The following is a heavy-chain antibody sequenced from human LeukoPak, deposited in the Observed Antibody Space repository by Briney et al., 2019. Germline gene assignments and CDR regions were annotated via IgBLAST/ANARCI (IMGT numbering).Heavy chain of an antibody. J-gene: IGHJ4*02. V-gene: IGHV3-7*01. Sequence: GGSLRLSCAASGFTFSSYWMSWVRQAPGKGLEWVANIKQDGSEKYYVDSVKGRFTISRDNAKNSLYLQMNSLRAEDTAVYYCGRYTTGWYVDCWGQGTLVTVSS. CDR3: GRYTTGWYVDC. D-gene: IGHD6-19*01. CDR2: IKQDGSEK. CDR1: GFTFSSYW.